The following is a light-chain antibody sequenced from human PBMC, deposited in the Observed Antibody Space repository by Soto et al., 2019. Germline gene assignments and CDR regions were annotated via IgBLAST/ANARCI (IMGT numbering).Light chain of an antibody. CDR3: QQYTNTNNPWM. Sequence: DIQVTQSPPTLSASVGDRVTITCRASQTISTWMAWYQQKPGKAPKLPVYDASTLQSGVASRFSGSGSGTEFTLIISGLQPDDSATYYYQQYTNTNNPWMFGQGTKVDIK. V-gene: IGKV1-5*01. J-gene: IGKJ1*01. CDR1: QTISTW. CDR2: DAS.